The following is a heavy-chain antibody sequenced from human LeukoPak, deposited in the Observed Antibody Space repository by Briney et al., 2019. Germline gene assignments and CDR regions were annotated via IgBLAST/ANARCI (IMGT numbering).Heavy chain of an antibody. V-gene: IGHV3-23*01. CDR3: AKDLDHQLAHFDY. CDR1: GFTFSSYG. D-gene: IGHD6-13*01. CDR2: ISGSGGST. Sequence: GGSLRLSCAVSGFTFSSYGMSWVRQPPGRGLEWVSGISGSGGSTYYADFMKGRFTISRDNSKNTLYVQMYSLGAEETVVYYGAKDLDHQLAHFDYWGQGTLVTVSS. J-gene: IGHJ4*02.